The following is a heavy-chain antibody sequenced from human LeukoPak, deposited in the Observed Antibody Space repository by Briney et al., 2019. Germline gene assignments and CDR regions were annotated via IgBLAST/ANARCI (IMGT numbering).Heavy chain of an antibody. Sequence: SETLPLTCTVSGGSISSYYWSWIRQPPGKGLEWIGYIYYSGGTYYNPSLKSRVTISVDTSKNQFSLKLSSVTAADTAVYYCARHAPPGIAVAGGYNPWGQGTLVTVSS. J-gene: IGHJ5*02. D-gene: IGHD6-19*01. CDR2: IYYSGGT. CDR1: GGSISSYY. V-gene: IGHV4-59*08. CDR3: ARHAPPGIAVAGGYNP.